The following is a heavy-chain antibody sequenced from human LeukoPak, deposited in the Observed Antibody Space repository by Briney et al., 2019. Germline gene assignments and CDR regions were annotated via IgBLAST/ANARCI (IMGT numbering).Heavy chain of an antibody. J-gene: IGHJ3*02. CDR3: AREKSRGGPYDSSGYSNAFDI. CDR1: GGSINSGDYY. D-gene: IGHD3-22*01. CDR2: MYYSGST. Sequence: SQTLSLTCTVSGGSINSGDYYWSWIRQPPGKGLEWIGYMYYSGSTYYNPSLKSRVTISVDTSKNQFSLKLSSVTAADTAVYYCAREKSRGGPYDSSGYSNAFDIWGQGTMVTVSS. V-gene: IGHV4-30-4*01.